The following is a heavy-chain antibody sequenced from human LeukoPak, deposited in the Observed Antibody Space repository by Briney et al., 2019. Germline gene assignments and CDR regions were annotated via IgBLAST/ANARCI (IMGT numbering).Heavy chain of an antibody. Sequence: ETGGSLRLSCAASGFTFNTYWMGWVRQAPGRGLEWVANIKEDGSDKYYVDSVKGRFTISRDNAKTSLYLQMNSLRAEDTAVYYCARSKAGYWGDCFDIWGQGTMVTVSS. CDR3: ARSKAGYWGDCFDI. CDR1: GFTFNTYW. V-gene: IGHV3-7*01. J-gene: IGHJ3*02. CDR2: IKEDGSDK. D-gene: IGHD2-21*01.